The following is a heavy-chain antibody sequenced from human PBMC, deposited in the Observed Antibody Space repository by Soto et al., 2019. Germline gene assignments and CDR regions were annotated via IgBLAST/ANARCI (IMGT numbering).Heavy chain of an antibody. CDR1: GGSLSGATYS. J-gene: IGHJ4*02. CDR3: ARSREFDY. Sequence: SETLSLTCGVSGGSLSGATYSWNWIRQPPGKGLEWTGYIFPSGTTYYNPSLKSRVTISIDVSKNQFSLSLRSFTAADTAVYYCARSREFDYWSQGTLVTVSS. CDR2: IFPSGTT. V-gene: IGHV4-30-2*01.